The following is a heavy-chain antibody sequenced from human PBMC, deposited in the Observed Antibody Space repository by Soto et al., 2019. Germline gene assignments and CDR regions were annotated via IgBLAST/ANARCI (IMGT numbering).Heavy chain of an antibody. Sequence: QVQLVESGGGVVQPGRSLRLSCAASGFTFSTYGMHWVRQAPGKGLEWVASIWNDGSNEDCADSVKGRFTISRDNSKNTVHLQMNSMRAEDTAVYHCARDGHRISSVHYGLDVWGQGTTVTVSS. CDR2: IWNDGSNE. J-gene: IGHJ6*02. CDR3: ARDGHRISSVHYGLDV. V-gene: IGHV3-33*01. D-gene: IGHD6-6*01. CDR1: GFTFSTYG.